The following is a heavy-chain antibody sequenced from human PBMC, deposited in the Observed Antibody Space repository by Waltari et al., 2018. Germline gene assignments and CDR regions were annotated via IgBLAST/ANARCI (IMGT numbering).Heavy chain of an antibody. CDR1: GGSISSYY. CDR3: ARQTNWNGYYGMDV. CDR2: IYYSGST. J-gene: IGHJ6*02. D-gene: IGHD1-1*01. V-gene: IGHV4-59*08. Sequence: QVQLQESGPGLVKPSETLSLTCTVPGGSISSYYWSWIRQPPGKGLEWIGYIYYSGSTNYNPSLKSRVTISVDTSKNQFSLKLSSVTAADTAVYYCARQTNWNGYYGMDVWGQGTTVTVSS.